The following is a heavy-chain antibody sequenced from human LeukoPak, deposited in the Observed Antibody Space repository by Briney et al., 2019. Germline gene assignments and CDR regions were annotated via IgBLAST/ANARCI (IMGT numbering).Heavy chain of an antibody. Sequence: SETLSLTCTVSGGSISSYYWSWIRQPPGKGLEWIGYIYYSGSTNYNPSLKSRVTISVDTSKNQFSLKLSSVTAADTAVCYCASRSLGTVAFDYWGQGTLVTVSS. V-gene: IGHV4-59*01. CDR2: IYYSGST. J-gene: IGHJ4*02. CDR1: GGSISSYY. CDR3: ASRSLGTVAFDY. D-gene: IGHD6-19*01.